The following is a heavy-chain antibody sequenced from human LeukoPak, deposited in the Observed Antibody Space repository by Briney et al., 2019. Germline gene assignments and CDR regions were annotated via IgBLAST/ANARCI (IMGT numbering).Heavy chain of an antibody. J-gene: IGHJ3*02. Sequence: PSETLSLTCAVYGGSFSGYYWSWIRQPPGKGLEWIGENNHSGSTNYNPSIKSRVTISVDTSKNQFSLKLSSVTAADTAVYYCAGYYDSSGYYYGAFDIWGQGTMVTVSS. CDR2: NNHSGST. CDR3: AGYYDSSGYYYGAFDI. CDR1: GGSFSGYY. D-gene: IGHD3-22*01. V-gene: IGHV4-34*01.